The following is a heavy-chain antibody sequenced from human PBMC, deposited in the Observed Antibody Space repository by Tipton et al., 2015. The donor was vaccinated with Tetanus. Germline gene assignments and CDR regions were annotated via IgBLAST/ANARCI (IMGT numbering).Heavy chain of an antibody. CDR2: IYYNHDT. D-gene: IGHD1-26*01. CDR3: ARAISGSFSSADY. CDR1: GGSIYSGGYY. V-gene: IGHV4-31*03. J-gene: IGHJ4*02. Sequence: TLSLTCTVSGGSIYSGGYYWTWIRQRPGKGLEWIGYIYYNHDTYYNPSLKSRITISLDTSKNQFFLHLNSVTAADTAVYFCARAISGSFSSADYWGQGTLVTVSS.